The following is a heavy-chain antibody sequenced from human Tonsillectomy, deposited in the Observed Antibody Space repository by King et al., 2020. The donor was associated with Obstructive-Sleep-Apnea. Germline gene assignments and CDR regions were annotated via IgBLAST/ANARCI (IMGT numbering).Heavy chain of an antibody. V-gene: IGHV3-23*04. Sequence: EVQLVESGGGLVQPGGSLRLSCAASGFTFSSYAMSWVRQAPGKGLEWVSAISGSGGSTYYADSVKGRFTSSRDNSKQTLYLQMNSLRAEDTAVYYCAKSREVLRFLEWLFDYFDYWGQGTLVTVSS. CDR2: ISGSGGST. CDR3: AKSREVLRFLEWLFDYFDY. CDR1: GFTFSSYA. D-gene: IGHD3-3*01. J-gene: IGHJ4*02.